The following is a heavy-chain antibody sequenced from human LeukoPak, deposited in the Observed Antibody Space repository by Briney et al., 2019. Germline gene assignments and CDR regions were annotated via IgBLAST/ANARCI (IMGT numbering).Heavy chain of an antibody. CDR3: AREAYDFWSGSIYGMDV. V-gene: IGHV3-48*03. D-gene: IGHD3-3*01. J-gene: IGHJ6*02. CDR1: GFTFSSYE. Sequence: QPGGSLRLSCAASGFTFSSYEMNWVRQAPGKGLERVSYISSSGSTIYYADSVKGRFTISRDNAKNSLYLQMNSLRAEDTAVYYCAREAYDFWSGSIYGMDVWGQGTTVTVSS. CDR2: ISSSGSTI.